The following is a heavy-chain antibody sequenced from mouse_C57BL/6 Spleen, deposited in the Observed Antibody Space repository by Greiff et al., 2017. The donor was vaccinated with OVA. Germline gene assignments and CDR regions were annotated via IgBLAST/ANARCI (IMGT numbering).Heavy chain of an antibody. CDR1: GYTFTDYY. CDR3: ARGSYYSNSYYFDY. D-gene: IGHD2-5*01. V-gene: IGHV1-26*01. CDR2: INPNNGGT. J-gene: IGHJ2*01. Sequence: EVQLQQSGPELVKPGASVKISCKASGYTFTDYYMNWVKQSHGKSLEWIGDINPNNGGTSYNQKFKGKATLTVDKSSSTAYMELRSLTSEDSAVYYCARGSYYSNSYYFDYWGQGTTLTVSS.